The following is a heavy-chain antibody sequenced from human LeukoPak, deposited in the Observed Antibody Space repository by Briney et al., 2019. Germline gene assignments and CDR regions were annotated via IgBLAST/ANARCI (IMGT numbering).Heavy chain of an antibody. D-gene: IGHD3-9*01. CDR1: GFTFSSYD. CDR3: ARDAPTAHFDWLPVIDY. J-gene: IGHJ4*02. V-gene: IGHV3-48*03. Sequence: GGSLRLSCAASGFTFSSYDMNWVRQAPGKGLEWVSYISSSGSTIYYADSVKGRFTISRDNAKNSLFLQMNSLRAEDTAVYYCARDAPTAHFDWLPVIDYWGQGTLVTVSS. CDR2: ISSSGSTI.